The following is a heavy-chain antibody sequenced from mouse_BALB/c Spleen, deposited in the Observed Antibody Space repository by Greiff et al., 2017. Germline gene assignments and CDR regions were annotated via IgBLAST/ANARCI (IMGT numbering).Heavy chain of an antibody. CDR3: TRSSFTTVVDFDY. CDR2: IYPGSGST. Sequence: LQPGSELVRPGASVKLSCKASGYTFTSYWMHWVKQRPGQGLEWIGNIYPGSGSTNYDEKFKSKATLTVDTSSSTAYMQLSSLTSEDSAVYYCTRSSFTTVVDFDYWGQGTTLTVSS. D-gene: IGHD1-1*01. V-gene: IGHV1S22*01. CDR1: GYTFTSYW. J-gene: IGHJ2*01.